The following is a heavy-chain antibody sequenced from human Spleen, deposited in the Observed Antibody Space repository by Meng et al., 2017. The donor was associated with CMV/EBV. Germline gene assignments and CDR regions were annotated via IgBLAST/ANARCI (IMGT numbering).Heavy chain of an antibody. CDR2: ISFDGKNK. J-gene: IGHJ6*02. D-gene: IGHD3-16*01. CDR1: GFSFNKYA. Sequence: GGSLRLSCATSGFSFNKYAMHWVRQAPGKGLEWVTVISFDGKNKYYADSVKGRFTISRDNSKNTLYLQLSSLSPDDTAVYYCARELRLRFLESMGVWGHGTTVTVSS. CDR3: ARELRLRFLESMGV. V-gene: IGHV3-30*04.